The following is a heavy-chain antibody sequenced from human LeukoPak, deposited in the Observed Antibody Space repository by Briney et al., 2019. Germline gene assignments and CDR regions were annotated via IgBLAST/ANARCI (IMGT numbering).Heavy chain of an antibody. D-gene: IGHD3-10*01. CDR2: IKQDGSEK. V-gene: IGHV3-7*01. J-gene: IGHJ4*02. Sequence: PGGSLRLSCAASGFTFSSYWMSWVRQAPGKGLEWVANIKQDGSEKYYVDSVKGRFTISRDNAKNSLYLQMNSLRAEDTAVYYCAREGSSRPGPVGYWGQGTLVTVSS. CDR1: GFTFSSYW. CDR3: AREGSSRPGPVGY.